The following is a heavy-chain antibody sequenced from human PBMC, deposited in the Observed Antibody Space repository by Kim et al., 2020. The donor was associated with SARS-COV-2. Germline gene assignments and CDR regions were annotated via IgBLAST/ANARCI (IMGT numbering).Heavy chain of an antibody. D-gene: IGHD3-22*01. J-gene: IGHJ4*02. V-gene: IGHV3-30*02. CDR3: AKDVLEYYYDSNGFH. Sequence: ADSVRGRFTISRSNSKNTLYLQMNSLRPEDTAVYYCAKDVLEYYYDSNGFHWGQGTLLTVSS.